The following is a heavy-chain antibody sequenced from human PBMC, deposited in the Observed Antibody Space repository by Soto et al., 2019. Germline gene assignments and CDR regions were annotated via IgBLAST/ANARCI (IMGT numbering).Heavy chain of an antibody. D-gene: IGHD6-19*01. Sequence: VGSLRLSCAGSGFTFSSYAMHWVRQAPGKGLEWVAVISYDGSNKYYADSVKGRFTISRDNCKNTLYLQMNSLRAEDTAVYYCAASSGWYFETTRGYYYYYGMDVWGQGTTVTVSS. CDR1: GFTFSSYA. V-gene: IGHV3-30-3*01. CDR3: AASSGWYFETTRGYYYYYGMDV. J-gene: IGHJ6*02. CDR2: ISYDGSNK.